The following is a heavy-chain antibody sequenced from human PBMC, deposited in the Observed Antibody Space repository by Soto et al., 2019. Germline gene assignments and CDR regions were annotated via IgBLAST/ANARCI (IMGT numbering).Heavy chain of an antibody. CDR2: IIPVFGRP. CDR3: AREASGYDF. D-gene: IGHD5-12*01. Sequence: GASMKVSCKASGGTFSSFGISWVRQAPGQGLEWMGGIIPVFGRPNYAQRFRGRLTITADESTNTSYMELIDLTSEDTAVYYCAREASGYDFWDQGTQVTVSS. CDR1: GGTFSSFG. J-gene: IGHJ1*01. V-gene: IGHV1-69*13.